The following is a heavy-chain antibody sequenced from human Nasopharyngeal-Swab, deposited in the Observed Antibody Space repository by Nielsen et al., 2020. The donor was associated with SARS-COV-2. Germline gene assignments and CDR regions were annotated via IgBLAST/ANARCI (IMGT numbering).Heavy chain of an antibody. CDR3: ARSRYSGYDFPYMDV. Sequence: GGSLRLSCAAFGFTFSSYDMHWVRQATGKGLEWVSAIGTAGDTYYPGSVKGRFTISRENAKNSLYLQMNSLRAGDTAVYYCARSRYSGYDFPYMDVWGKGTTVTVSS. V-gene: IGHV3-13*01. D-gene: IGHD5-12*01. CDR2: IGTAGDT. J-gene: IGHJ6*03. CDR1: GFTFSSYD.